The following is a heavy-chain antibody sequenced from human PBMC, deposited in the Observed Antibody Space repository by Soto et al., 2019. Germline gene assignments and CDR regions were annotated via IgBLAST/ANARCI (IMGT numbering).Heavy chain of an antibody. D-gene: IGHD3-22*01. CDR3: ARTTYYYDSSGYYARPYNWFDP. Sequence: ASVKVSCKASGYTFTSYAMHWVRQAPGQRLEWMGWINAGNGNTKYSQKFQGRVTITRDTSASTAYMELSSLRSEDTAVYYCARTTYYYDSSGYYARPYNWFDPWGQGTLVTVSS. CDR1: GYTFTSYA. V-gene: IGHV1-3*01. J-gene: IGHJ5*02. CDR2: INAGNGNT.